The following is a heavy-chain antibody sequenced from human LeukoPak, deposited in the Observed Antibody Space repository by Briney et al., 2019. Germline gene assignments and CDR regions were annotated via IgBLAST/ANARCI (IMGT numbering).Heavy chain of an antibody. J-gene: IGHJ4*02. CDR3: ARYYSSSYYYFDY. V-gene: IGHV4-59*01. Sequence: SETLSLTCTVSGGSISSYYWSWIRQPPGKGLEWIGYIYYSGSTNYNPSLKSRATISLDTSKNQFSLKLNSVTAADTAVYYCARYYSSSYYYFDYWGQGTLVTVSS. D-gene: IGHD1-26*01. CDR2: IYYSGST. CDR1: GGSISSYY.